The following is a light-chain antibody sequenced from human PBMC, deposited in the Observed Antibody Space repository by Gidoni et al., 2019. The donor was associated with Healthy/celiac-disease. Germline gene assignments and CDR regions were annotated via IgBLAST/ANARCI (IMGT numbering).Light chain of an antibody. CDR3: QAWDSSTAV. V-gene: IGLV3-1*01. J-gene: IGLJ2*01. CDR1: KLGAKF. Sequence: SFELTQPPSVSVAPGQTASITCSGDKLGAKFASWYQQQPGQSPVLVIYQDAKRPSGIPARFSGSNSGNTATLTISGTQAMDEADYYCQAWDSSTAVFGGGTKLTVL. CDR2: QDA.